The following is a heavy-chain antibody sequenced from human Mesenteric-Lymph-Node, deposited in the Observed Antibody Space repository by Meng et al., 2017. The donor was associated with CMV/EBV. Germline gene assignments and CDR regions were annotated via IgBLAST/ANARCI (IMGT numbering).Heavy chain of an antibody. CDR1: GFTFSSYA. Sequence: GESLKISCATSGFTFSSYAVHWVRQAPGKGLEWVAVISYDGRNKYYAGFARGRFTISRDNSKKTVSLEMNSLRGEDTAVYYCTRGDRSRFLRWTTDALDYWGQGTLVTVSS. CDR3: TRGDRSRFLRWTTDALDY. CDR2: ISYDGRNK. J-gene: IGHJ4*02. D-gene: IGHD3-3*01. V-gene: IGHV3-30*04.